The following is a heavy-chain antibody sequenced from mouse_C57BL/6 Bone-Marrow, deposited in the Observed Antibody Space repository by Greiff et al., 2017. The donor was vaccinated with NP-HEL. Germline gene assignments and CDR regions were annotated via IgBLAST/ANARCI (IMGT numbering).Heavy chain of an antibody. V-gene: IGHV1-81*01. CDR1: GYTFTSYG. CDR3: AIWIITTVVEDWYFDV. D-gene: IGHD1-1*01. J-gene: IGHJ1*03. Sequence: QVQLKQSGAELARPGASVKLSCKASGYTFTSYGISWVKQRTGQGLEWIGEIYPRSGNTYYNEKFKGKATLTADKSSSTAYMELRSLTSEDSAVYFCAIWIITTVVEDWYFDVWGTGTTVTVSS. CDR2: IYPRSGNT.